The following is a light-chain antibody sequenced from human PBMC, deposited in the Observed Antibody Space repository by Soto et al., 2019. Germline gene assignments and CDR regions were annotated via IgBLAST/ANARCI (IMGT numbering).Light chain of an antibody. CDR1: QSVSSSY. J-gene: IGKJ1*01. CDR3: QQYNNWPRT. Sequence: VLKQSPGTLSLTSGERATLSCRASQSVSSSYLAWYQQKPGQAPRLLIYGASTRATGIPARFSGSGSGTEFTLTISSLQSEDFAVYYCQQYNNWPRTFGQGTKVDIK. CDR2: GAS. V-gene: IGKV3-15*01.